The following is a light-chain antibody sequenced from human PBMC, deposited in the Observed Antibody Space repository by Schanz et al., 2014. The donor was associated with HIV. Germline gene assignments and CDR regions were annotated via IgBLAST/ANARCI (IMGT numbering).Light chain of an antibody. CDR2: DVT. CDR1: TSDIGNHDF. J-gene: IGLJ3*02. Sequence: QSALTQPPSASGSPGQSVTISCTGTTSDIGNHDFVSWYQQHPGKAPKLMIYDVTKRPSGVPARFSGSKSGNTASLTVSGLQADDEADYYCAAWDDSLNGPNWVFGGGTKLTVL. V-gene: IGLV2-8*01. CDR3: AAWDDSLNGPNWV.